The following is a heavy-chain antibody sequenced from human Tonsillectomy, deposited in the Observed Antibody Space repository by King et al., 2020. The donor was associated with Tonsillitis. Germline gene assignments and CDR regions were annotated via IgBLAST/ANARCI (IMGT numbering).Heavy chain of an antibody. V-gene: IGHV4-59*01. D-gene: IGHD2/OR15-2a*01. CDR2: ISNIGRS. CDR1: GGAISTYY. J-gene: IGHJ4*02. CDR3: ARDLPMFS. Sequence: QLQESGPGLLKPSETLSLTCSVSGGAISTYYWSWIRQPPGKGLEWMGSISNIGRSYYSPALTSRLTMSLDTSKKQFSLKLHSVTAADTALYYCARDLPMFSWGLGTLVTVSS.